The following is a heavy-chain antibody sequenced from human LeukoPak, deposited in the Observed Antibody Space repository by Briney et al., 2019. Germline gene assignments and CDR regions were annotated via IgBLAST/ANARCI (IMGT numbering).Heavy chain of an antibody. D-gene: IGHD6-6*01. CDR2: MNPNSGNT. Sequence: ASVKVSCKASGGTFTSYDINWVRQATGQGLEWMGWMNPNSGNTGYAQKFQGRVTITRNTSISTAYMELSSLRSEDTAVYYCARRGGVGGAARLRNWFDPWGQGTLVTVSS. CDR1: GGTFTSYD. CDR3: ARRGGVGGAARLRNWFDP. V-gene: IGHV1-8*03. J-gene: IGHJ5*02.